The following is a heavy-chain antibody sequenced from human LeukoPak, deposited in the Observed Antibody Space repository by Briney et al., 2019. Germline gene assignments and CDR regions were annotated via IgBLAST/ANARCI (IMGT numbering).Heavy chain of an antibody. CDR2: INPNSGGT. D-gene: IGHD4-17*01. CDR3: ARGMTTVTTGGY. CDR1: GYTSTGHY. J-gene: IGHJ4*02. V-gene: IGHV1-2*02. Sequence: GASVKVSCKASGYTSTGHYMHWVRQAPGQGLEWMGWINPNSGGTKYAQKFQGRVTMTRDTSINTGYMELSGLKSDDTAVYYCARGMTTVTTGGYWGQGTLVTVSS.